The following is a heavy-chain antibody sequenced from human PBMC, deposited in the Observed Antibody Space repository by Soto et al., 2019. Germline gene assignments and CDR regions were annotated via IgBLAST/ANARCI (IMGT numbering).Heavy chain of an antibody. CDR3: ARGWYCSGGSCYSGAFDI. V-gene: IGHV4-34*01. CDR2: INHSGST. Sequence: QVQLQQWGAGLLKPSETLSLTCAVYGGSFSGYYWSWIRQPPGKGLGRIGEINHSGSTNHNPSLKSRVTLSVHTSKNHFSPELSSVTAADTAVYYCARGWYCSGGSCYSGAFDIWGQGTMVTVSS. D-gene: IGHD2-15*01. J-gene: IGHJ3*02. CDR1: GGSFSGYY.